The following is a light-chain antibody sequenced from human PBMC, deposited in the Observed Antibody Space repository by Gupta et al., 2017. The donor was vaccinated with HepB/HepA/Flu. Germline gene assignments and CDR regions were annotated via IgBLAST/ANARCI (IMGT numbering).Light chain of an antibody. J-gene: IGKJ5*01. CDR1: QSLSSSY. V-gene: IGKV3-20*01. CDR3: QQYGSSIT. CDR2: GAS. Sequence: EIVLTQSPGTLSLSPGERATLSCRASQSLSSSYLAWYQQKPVQAPRLLIYGASSRATGIPDRFSGSGSGTDFTLTISRLEPGDFAVYYCQQYGSSITFGQGTRLEIK.